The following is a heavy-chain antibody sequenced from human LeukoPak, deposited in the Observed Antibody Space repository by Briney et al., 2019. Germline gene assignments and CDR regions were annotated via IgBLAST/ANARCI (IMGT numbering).Heavy chain of an antibody. CDR3: AKMRSSGWYYFDY. V-gene: IGHV3-23*01. J-gene: IGHJ4*02. CDR2: ISGSGGST. Sequence: GGSLRLSCAASGFTLRNYDMSWVRQAPGKGLEWVSGISGSGGSTYYADSVKGRFTISRDNSKNTLYLQINNLRAEDTAVYYCAKMRSSGWYYFDYWGQGTLVTVSS. D-gene: IGHD6-19*01. CDR1: GFTLRNYD.